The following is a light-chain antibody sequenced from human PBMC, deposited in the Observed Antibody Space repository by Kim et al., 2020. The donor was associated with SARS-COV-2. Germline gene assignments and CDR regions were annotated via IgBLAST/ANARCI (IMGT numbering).Light chain of an antibody. CDR3: HQYKTYSWA. J-gene: IGKJ1*01. V-gene: IGKV1-5*03. Sequence: ASVGDRVTLTCRASQIIRGLLAWYQQKPGKAPKVLLYQASNLESGVPSRFSGSGSGTEFTLTISGLQPDDFATYYCHQYKTYSWAFGQGTKVDIK. CDR2: QAS. CDR1: QIIRGL.